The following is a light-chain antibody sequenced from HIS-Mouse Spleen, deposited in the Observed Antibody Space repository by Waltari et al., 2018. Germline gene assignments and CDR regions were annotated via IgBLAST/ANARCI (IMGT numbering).Light chain of an antibody. CDR2: KDS. CDR1: ALPKQY. Sequence: SYELTQPPSVSVSPGQTARITCSGDALPKQYAYWYQQKPGQAPVLVIYKDSERPSGIPERFSCSSSGTTVTLTISGVQAEDEADYYCQSADSSGTYQDVVFGGGTKLTVL. J-gene: IGLJ2*01. CDR3: QSADSSGTYQDVV. V-gene: IGLV3-25*03.